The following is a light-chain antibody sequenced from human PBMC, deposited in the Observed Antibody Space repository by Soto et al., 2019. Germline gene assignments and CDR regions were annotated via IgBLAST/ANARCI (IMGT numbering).Light chain of an antibody. J-gene: IGKJ3*01. V-gene: IGKV3-20*01. CDR2: GKS. CDR3: QQYGTSLFS. Sequence: VLTQSPGTLSVSPGDRATLSCRASQSVSSSYLAWYQQKPGQAPRLLIYGKSSRATGIPDRLSGSRSGTDLNLTISRLEPEDFAVYYCQQYGTSLFSFGPGTKVDIK. CDR1: QSVSSSY.